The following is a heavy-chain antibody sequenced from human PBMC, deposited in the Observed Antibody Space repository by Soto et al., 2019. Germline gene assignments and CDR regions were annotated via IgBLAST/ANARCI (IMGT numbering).Heavy chain of an antibody. Sequence: EVQLLESGGGLVPPGGSLRLTCKTSGFTFSAHAMGWVRQAPGKRLEWVSAISGDGDSTSYADSVKGRMTISRDNSMNTLDLYVNSPTTDDTAIYYCARDRLRAVVVVSGTCASWGQGAVVSVSS. D-gene: IGHD2-21*01. V-gene: IGHV3-23*01. CDR2: ISGDGDST. CDR1: GFTFSAHA. CDR3: ARDRLRAVVVVSGTCAS. J-gene: IGHJ5*02.